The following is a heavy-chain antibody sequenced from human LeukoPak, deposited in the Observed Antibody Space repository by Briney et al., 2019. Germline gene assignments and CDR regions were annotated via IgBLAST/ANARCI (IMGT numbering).Heavy chain of an antibody. V-gene: IGHV1-46*01. D-gene: IGHD6-13*01. CDR2: INPSGGST. J-gene: IGHJ5*02. CDR3: ARGIAAAGTINNWFDP. Sequence: ASVKVSCKASGFTFTSYYMHWVRQAPGQGLEWMGIINPSGGSTSYPQKFQGRVTMTRDTSISTAYMELSRLRSDDTAVYYCARGIAAAGTINNWFDPWGQGTLVTVSS. CDR1: GFTFTSYY.